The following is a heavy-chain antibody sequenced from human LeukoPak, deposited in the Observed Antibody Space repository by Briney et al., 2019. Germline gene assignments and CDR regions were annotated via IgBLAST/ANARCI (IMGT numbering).Heavy chain of an antibody. CDR3: ARVTGGTRWLRKLYYFDY. Sequence: ASVKVSCKASGYTFTSYGISWVRQAPGQGLEWMGWISAYNGNTNYAQKLQGRVTMTTDTSTSTAYMELRSLRSDDTAVYYCARVTGGTRWLRKLYYFDYWGQGTLVTVSS. CDR1: GYTFTSYG. J-gene: IGHJ4*02. D-gene: IGHD2-8*02. V-gene: IGHV1-18*01. CDR2: ISAYNGNT.